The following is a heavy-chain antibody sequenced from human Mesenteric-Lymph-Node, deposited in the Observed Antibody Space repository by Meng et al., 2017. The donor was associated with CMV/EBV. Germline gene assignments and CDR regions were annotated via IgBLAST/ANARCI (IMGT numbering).Heavy chain of an antibody. CDR3: ARDRVGRGAANAYLYGMDV. V-gene: IGHV1-18*01. J-gene: IGHJ6*02. CDR1: GYTFTSYD. CDR2: IYAYNGNT. D-gene: IGHD1-26*01. Sequence: ASVKVSCKASGYTFTSYDINWVRQAPGQGLEWMGWIYAYNGNTNYAQKLQGRVTMTTDTSTNTAYMELGSLRSDDTAVYYCARDRVGRGAANAYLYGMDVWGQGTTVTVSS.